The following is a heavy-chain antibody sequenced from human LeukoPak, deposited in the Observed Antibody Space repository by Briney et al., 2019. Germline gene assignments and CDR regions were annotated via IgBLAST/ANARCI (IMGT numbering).Heavy chain of an antibody. CDR3: ARGCDSSGQIPFFY. CDR1: GGTFRNYA. CDR2: IIPIFGTA. V-gene: IGHV1-69*13. D-gene: IGHD3-22*01. Sequence: SVKVSCKASGGTFRNYAISWVRQAPGQGLEWMGGIIPIFGTANYAQKFQGRVTITADESTSTAYIELSSLRSEDTAVYYCARGCDSSGQIPFFYWGQGTLVTVSS. J-gene: IGHJ4*02.